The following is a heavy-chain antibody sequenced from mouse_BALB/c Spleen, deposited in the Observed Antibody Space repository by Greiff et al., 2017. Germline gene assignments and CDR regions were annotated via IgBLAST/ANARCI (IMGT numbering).Heavy chain of an antibody. J-gene: IGHJ4*01. V-gene: IGHV5-17*02. Sequence: EVKLMESGGGLVQPGGSRKLSCAASGFTFSSFGMHWVRQAPEKGLEWVAYISSGSSTIYYADTVKGRFTISRDNPKNTLFLQMTSLRSEDTAMYYCARPKSLTTAMKYAMDYWGQGTSVTVSS. CDR3: ARPKSLTTAMKYAMDY. D-gene: IGHD1-2*01. CDR1: GFTFSSFG. CDR2: ISSGSSTI.